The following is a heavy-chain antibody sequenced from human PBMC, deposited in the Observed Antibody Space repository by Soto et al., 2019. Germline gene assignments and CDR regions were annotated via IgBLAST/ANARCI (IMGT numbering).Heavy chain of an antibody. CDR1: GFIFSSYY. CDR2: IYSGGST. Sequence: GALRLSGAGSGFIFSSYYMSWVRQAPGKGLEWISVIYSGGSTYYADSVKGRFTISRDNSENTLYLQLNSLRVEDTAVYYCAKSGGNGWFADAFDVWGQGTMVTVSS. CDR3: AKSGGNGWFADAFDV. V-gene: IGHV3-53*01. J-gene: IGHJ3*01. D-gene: IGHD6-19*01.